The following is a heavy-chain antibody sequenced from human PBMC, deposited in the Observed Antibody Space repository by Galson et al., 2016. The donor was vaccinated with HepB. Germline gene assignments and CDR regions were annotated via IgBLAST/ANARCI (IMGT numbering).Heavy chain of an antibody. CDR1: GFTFRNYA. V-gene: IGHV3-23*01. CDR2: LSGSGVST. D-gene: IGHD3-10*01. J-gene: IGHJ4*02. CDR3: ARSGGYGELDY. Sequence: SLRLSCAASGFTFRNYAMNWVRQAPGKGLEWVSGLSGSGVSTHYADSVKGRFTISKDNSKNTLYLQMNSLRAEDTAVYYCARSGGYGELDYWGQGTVVTASS.